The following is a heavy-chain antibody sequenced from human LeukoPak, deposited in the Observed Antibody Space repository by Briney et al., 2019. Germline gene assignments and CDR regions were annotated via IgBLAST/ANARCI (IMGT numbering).Heavy chain of an antibody. Sequence: TSETLSLTCTVSGGSISSSSYYWSWIRQPPGKGLEWIGEINHSGSTNYNPSLKSRVTISVDTSKNQFSLKLSSVTAADTAVYYCARHKVGWGRNRYYYYYMDVWGKGTTVTISS. D-gene: IGHD1-14*01. CDR3: ARHKVGWGRNRYYYYYMDV. V-gene: IGHV4-39*01. J-gene: IGHJ6*03. CDR1: GGSISSSSYY. CDR2: INHSGST.